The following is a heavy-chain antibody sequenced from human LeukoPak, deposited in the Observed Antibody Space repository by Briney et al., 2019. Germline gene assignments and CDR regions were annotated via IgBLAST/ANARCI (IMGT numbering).Heavy chain of an antibody. V-gene: IGHV3-13*01. J-gene: IGHJ2*01. CDR1: GFTFSKDD. CDR3: TKEFCGSRAACAGGSYYDF. Sequence: AGGSLRLSCAASGFTFSKDDFHWVRQAPGKGLKWVAAIGVTGDTYYADSVKGRFTISREDAANFLYLQMRSLGAGDTALYYCTKEFCGSRAACAGGSYYDFWGRGALVTVSS. CDR2: IGVTGDT. D-gene: IGHD2-15*01.